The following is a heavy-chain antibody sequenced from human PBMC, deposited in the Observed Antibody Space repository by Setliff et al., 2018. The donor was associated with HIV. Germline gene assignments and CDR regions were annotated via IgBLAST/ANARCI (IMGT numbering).Heavy chain of an antibody. D-gene: IGHD2-2*01. CDR1: GYSISSGCY. V-gene: IGHV4-38-2*01. CDR2: VYHTGST. Sequence: PSETLSLTCAVSGYSISSGCYWGWIRQPPGKGLEWIGNVYHTGSTYYNPSLKSRVTISVDTSKNQFSLKLSSVIAADTAVYYCARHAAGPDGPFDYWGQGTLVTVSS. J-gene: IGHJ4*02. CDR3: ARHAAGPDGPFDY.